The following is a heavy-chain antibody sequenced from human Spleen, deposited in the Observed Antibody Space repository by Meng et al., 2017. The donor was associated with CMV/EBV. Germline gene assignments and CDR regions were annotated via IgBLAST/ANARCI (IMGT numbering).Heavy chain of an antibody. CDR1: GFIFGDYL. D-gene: IGHD2/OR15-2a*01. CDR3: TTRRGQNFAFDF. V-gene: IGHV3-49*04. J-gene: IGHJ4*02. CDR2: IRKNGYGGTT. Sequence: GGSLRLSCTASGFIFGDYLMGWVRQAPGKGPEWAGVIRKNGYGGTTEYAASVKGRFTISRDDSKSIAYLQMNSLKIEDTAVYYCTTRRGQNFAFDFWGQGTLVTVSS.